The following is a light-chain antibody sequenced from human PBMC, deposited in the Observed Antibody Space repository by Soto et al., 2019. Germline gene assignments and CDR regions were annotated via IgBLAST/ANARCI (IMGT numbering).Light chain of an antibody. V-gene: IGLV2-14*01. Sequence: SVLTQPASVSGSPGQSITISCTGSGRDIGAYNYVSWYQQHPGKAPKLIIYEVENRPSGVSNRFSXSKSAFTASLTISGLQAEDEADYYCSSYTTSYFYVFGPGTKVTVL. CDR3: SSYTTSYFYV. J-gene: IGLJ1*01. CDR1: GRDIGAYNY. CDR2: EVE.